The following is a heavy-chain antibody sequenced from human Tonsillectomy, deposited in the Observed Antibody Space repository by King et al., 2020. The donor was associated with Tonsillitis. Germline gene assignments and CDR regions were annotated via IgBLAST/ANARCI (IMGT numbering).Heavy chain of an antibody. CDR3: ARENGWFFDV. J-gene: IGHJ2*01. V-gene: IGHV3-11*01. CDR2: ISSAGDSR. Sequence: VQLVESGGGLVKPGGSLRLACEASGFIFSDYYMSWVRQAPGKGLEWVSYISSAGDSRYYADSVKGRFTVSRDNAANSMYLQTSGLRVDDTAVYFCARENGWFFDVWGRGTLVTVSS. CDR1: GFIFSDYY. D-gene: IGHD2-8*01.